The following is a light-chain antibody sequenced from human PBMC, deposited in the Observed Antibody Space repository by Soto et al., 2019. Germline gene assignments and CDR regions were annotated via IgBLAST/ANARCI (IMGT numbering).Light chain of an antibody. V-gene: IGKV3-20*01. CDR3: QQYGRSPWT. CDR1: RSVSTY. J-gene: IGKJ1*01. Sequence: PGGLATLSCLSTRSVSTYLAWYQQKPGQAPRLLIYGASSRDTGVPERFSGSGSGTDFTLTISRLEPEDFAVYYCQQYGRSPWTFGQGTKVDIK. CDR2: GAS.